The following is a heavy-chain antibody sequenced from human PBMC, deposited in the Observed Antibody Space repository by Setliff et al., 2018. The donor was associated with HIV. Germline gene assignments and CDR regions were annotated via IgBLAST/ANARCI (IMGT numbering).Heavy chain of an antibody. V-gene: IGHV3-7*01. Sequence: GGSLRLSCAASGFTFSSAWMGWVRQAPAKGLEWVANISPDGSATYYADSVKGRFTISRDNAKNTLFLQMNSLRAEDTAVYYCARLPQDVRSSIDFWGQGTLVTVSS. CDR1: GFTFSSAW. D-gene: IGHD6-6*01. CDR3: ARLPQDVRSSIDF. CDR2: ISPDGSAT. J-gene: IGHJ4*02.